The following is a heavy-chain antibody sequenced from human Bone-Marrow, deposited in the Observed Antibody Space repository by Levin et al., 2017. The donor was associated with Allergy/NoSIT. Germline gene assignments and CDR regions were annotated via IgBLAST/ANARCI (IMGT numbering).Heavy chain of an antibody. CDR3: TTRGYSGYDSY. V-gene: IGHV3-15*01. Sequence: PGGSLRLSCAASGFTVSNTWMSWVRQAPGKGLERVGHIKSNANGGTTDYAAPVKGRFTISRDDSENTLFLQMNSLKTEDTAVYYCTTRGYSGYDSYWGQGTLVTVSS. D-gene: IGHD5-12*01. CDR1: GFTVSNTW. CDR2: IKSNANGGTT. J-gene: IGHJ4*02.